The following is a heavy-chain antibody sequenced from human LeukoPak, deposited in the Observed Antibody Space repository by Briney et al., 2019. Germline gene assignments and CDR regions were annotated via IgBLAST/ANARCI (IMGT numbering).Heavy chain of an antibody. CDR1: GGTFSSYA. CDR3: ARVKQWLEDYYYYGMDV. CDR2: IIPILGIA. Sequence: ASVKVSCKASGGTFSSYAISWVRQAPGQGLEWMGRIIPILGIANYAQKFQGRVTITADKSTSTAYTELSSLRSEDTAVYYCARVKQWLEDYYYYGMDVWGQGTTVTVSS. V-gene: IGHV1-69*04. D-gene: IGHD6-19*01. J-gene: IGHJ6*02.